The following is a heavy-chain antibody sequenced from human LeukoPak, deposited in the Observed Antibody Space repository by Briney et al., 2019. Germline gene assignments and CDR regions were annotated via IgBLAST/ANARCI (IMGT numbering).Heavy chain of an antibody. Sequence: GGSLRLSCSASGFTFSSYWMSWVRQAPGEGLEWVANIKQDGTEKYYMDSVKGRFSISRDNAKNSLYLQMNALRAEDTAVYYCARDVRPDYWGQGTLVTVST. CDR2: IKQDGTEK. CDR3: ARDVRPDY. CDR1: GFTFSSYW. V-gene: IGHV3-7*04. D-gene: IGHD6-6*01. J-gene: IGHJ4*02.